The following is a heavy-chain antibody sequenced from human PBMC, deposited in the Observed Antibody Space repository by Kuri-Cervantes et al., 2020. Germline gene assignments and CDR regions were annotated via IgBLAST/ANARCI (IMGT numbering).Heavy chain of an antibody. V-gene: IGHV3-30*02. J-gene: IGHJ4*02. D-gene: IGHD6-6*01. Sequence: GGSLRLSCAASGFTFSSYGMHWVRQAPGKGLEWVAFIRSDGSNKYCADSVKGRLTISRDNSKNTLYLQMNSLRAEDTAIYYCAKDLKQVAYFDYWGQGTLVTVSS. CDR2: IRSDGSNK. CDR1: GFTFSSYG. CDR3: AKDLKQVAYFDY.